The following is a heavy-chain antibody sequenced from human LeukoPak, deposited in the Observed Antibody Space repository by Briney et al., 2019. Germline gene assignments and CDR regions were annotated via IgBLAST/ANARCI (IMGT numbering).Heavy chain of an antibody. D-gene: IGHD3-16*01. Sequence: SETLSLTCAVYGGSFSGYYWSWIRQPPGKGLEWIGEINHSGSTNYNPSLKSRVTISVDTSKNQFSLKLSSVTAADTAVYYCAKVFTRYYFDYWGQGTLVTVSS. CDR3: AKVFTRYYFDY. CDR1: GGSFSGYY. V-gene: IGHV4-34*01. CDR2: INHSGST. J-gene: IGHJ4*02.